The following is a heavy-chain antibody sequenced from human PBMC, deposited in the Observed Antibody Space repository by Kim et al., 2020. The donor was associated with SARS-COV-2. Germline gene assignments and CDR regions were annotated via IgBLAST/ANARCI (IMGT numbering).Heavy chain of an antibody. CDR1: GYSFTSYW. D-gene: IGHD6-13*01. J-gene: IGHJ5*02. Sequence: GESLKISCKGSGYSFTSYWISWVRQMPGKGLELLGRIDPSDSYTNYRPSFQGHVTISADKSISTAYLQWSSLKASDTAMYYCARLSYSSSWYSRWFDPWGQGTLVTVSS. V-gene: IGHV5-10-1*01. CDR2: IDPSDSYT. CDR3: ARLSYSSSWYSRWFDP.